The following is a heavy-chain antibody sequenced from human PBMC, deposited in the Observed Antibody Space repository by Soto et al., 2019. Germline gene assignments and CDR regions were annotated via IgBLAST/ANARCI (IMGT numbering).Heavy chain of an antibody. V-gene: IGHV3-30-3*02. CDR1: RFLFNSYA. Sequence: QVQLVESGGGVVQPGGSLRLSCTASRFLFNSYAMHWVRQAPGKGLEWVALIVYDGSNKYYADSVKGRFTISRDNSKNTLYLHMNSLRANDTAVYYCAKYPTGGFSPLGLYGMDVWGQGTTVIVS. CDR2: IVYDGSNK. CDR3: AKYPTGGFSPLGLYGMDV. J-gene: IGHJ6*02. D-gene: IGHD2-15*01.